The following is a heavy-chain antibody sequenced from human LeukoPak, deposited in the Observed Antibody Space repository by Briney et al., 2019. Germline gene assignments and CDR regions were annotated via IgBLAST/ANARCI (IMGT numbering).Heavy chain of an antibody. Sequence: PSETLSLTCTVSGGSISSGGYYWSWIRQHPGKGLEWIGYIYYSGSTYYNPSLKSRVTISVDTSKNQFSLKLSSVTAADTAVYYCARDREGGFAYFDYWGQGTLVTVSS. CDR1: GGSISSGGYY. V-gene: IGHV4-31*03. CDR2: IYYSGST. D-gene: IGHD3-10*01. J-gene: IGHJ4*02. CDR3: ARDREGGFAYFDY.